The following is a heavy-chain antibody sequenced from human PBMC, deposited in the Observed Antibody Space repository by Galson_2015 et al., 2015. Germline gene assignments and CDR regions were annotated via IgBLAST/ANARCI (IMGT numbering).Heavy chain of an antibody. J-gene: IGHJ4*02. CDR2: IRRSGRTI. CDR1: GLTFSSYE. V-gene: IGHV3-48*03. Sequence: SLRLSCAASGLTFSSYEMNWVRQAPGKGLGGASYIRRSGRTIYYTDSVKGRFTISRDNAKNSLYLQMNSLRAEDTAVYYCARVRGQQDVLGYFDYWGRGSLVTVSS. D-gene: IGHD3-10*02. CDR3: ARVRGQQDVLGYFDY.